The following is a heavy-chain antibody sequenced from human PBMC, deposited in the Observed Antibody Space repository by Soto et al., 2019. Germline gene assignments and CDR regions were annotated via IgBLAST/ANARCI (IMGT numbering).Heavy chain of an antibody. V-gene: IGHV3-23*01. CDR2: ISGSGGST. CDR3: AKDDGYGAVAGTPTYYYYGMDV. Sequence: GSLRLSCAASGFTFSSYAMSWVRQAPGKGLEWVSAISGSGGSTYYADSVKGRFTISRDNSKNTLYLQMNSLRAEDTAVYYCAKDDGYGAVAGTPTYYYYGMDVWGQGTTVTVSS. CDR1: GFTFSSYA. D-gene: IGHD6-19*01. J-gene: IGHJ6*02.